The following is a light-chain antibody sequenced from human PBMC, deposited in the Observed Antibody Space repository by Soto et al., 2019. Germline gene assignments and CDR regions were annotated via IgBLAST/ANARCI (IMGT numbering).Light chain of an antibody. J-gene: IGKJ1*01. CDR2: SAS. V-gene: IGKV3-15*01. Sequence: DIVMTQSPATLSVSPGERATLSCRARQNISTNVAWYRQKPGQAPRLLLLSASSRLSDIPARFSGSGSGTEFTLTISGLQSEDVAVYYCHHFNTWPPKAFGQGTKVEFK. CDR3: HHFNTWPPKA. CDR1: QNISTN.